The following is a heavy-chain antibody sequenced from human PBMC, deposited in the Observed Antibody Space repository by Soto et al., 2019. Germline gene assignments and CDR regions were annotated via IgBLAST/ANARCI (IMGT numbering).Heavy chain of an antibody. Sequence: SQTLLLTSSITGDSVSTNNAAWNWIRQSTSRGLEWLGRTFYRSGWTFDYAVSVKSRLTINPDTSKNQFSLQLKSVTADDTAVYYCARENTMIRGVINPLDYWGQGTLVTSPQ. D-gene: IGHD3-10*01. CDR2: TFYRSGWTF. CDR3: ARENTMIRGVINPLDY. J-gene: IGHJ4*02. V-gene: IGHV6-1*01. CDR1: GDSVSTNNAA.